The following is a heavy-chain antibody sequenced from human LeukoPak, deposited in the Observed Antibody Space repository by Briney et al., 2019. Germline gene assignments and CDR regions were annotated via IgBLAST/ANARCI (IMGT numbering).Heavy chain of an antibody. CDR3: ARVGFVLAVPFDY. Sequence: GGSLRLSCAAAGFTFSDYYMAWVRQAPGKGLEWISYMSGRGYPIYYADGARGRFTISRDYAKSSLYLQMTSLRAEDTAVYFCARVGFVLAVPFDYWGQGSPVIVSS. CDR2: MSGRGYPI. V-gene: IGHV3-11*01. D-gene: IGHD3-3*02. CDR1: GFTFSDYY. J-gene: IGHJ4*02.